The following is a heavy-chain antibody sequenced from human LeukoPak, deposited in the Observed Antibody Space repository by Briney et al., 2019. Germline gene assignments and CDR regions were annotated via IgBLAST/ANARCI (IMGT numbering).Heavy chain of an antibody. D-gene: IGHD6-6*01. Sequence: GGSLTLSCAASGFTFNSCEVNWVRQAPGKGLEWVSYIDRSGSTIQYEDSVKGRFTISREHAKKSLYLQVDSLRRDGTAGYYWARGVGRASEYDYMDVGGKGTTVTVSS. J-gene: IGHJ6*03. V-gene: IGHV3-48*03. CDR2: IDRSGSTI. CDR1: GFTFNSCE. CDR3: ARGVGRASEYDYMDV.